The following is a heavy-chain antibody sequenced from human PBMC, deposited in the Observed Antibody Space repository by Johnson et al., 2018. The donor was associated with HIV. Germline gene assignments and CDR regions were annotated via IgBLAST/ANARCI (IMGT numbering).Heavy chain of an antibody. V-gene: IGHV3-30*18. CDR3: AKVSSWYFLRAFDI. D-gene: IGHD6-13*01. CDR2: ISYDGSNK. Sequence: QVQLVESGGGVVQPGGSLRLSCAASGFTFSSFWMNWVRQAPGKGLEWVAVISYDGSNKYYADSVKGRFTISRDNSKNTLYLQMNSLRAEDTAVYYCAKVSSWYFLRAFDIWGQGTMVTVSS. J-gene: IGHJ3*02. CDR1: GFTFSSFW.